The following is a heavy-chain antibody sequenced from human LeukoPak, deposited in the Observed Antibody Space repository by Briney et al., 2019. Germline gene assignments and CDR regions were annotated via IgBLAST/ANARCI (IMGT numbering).Heavy chain of an antibody. J-gene: IGHJ4*02. CDR2: IYTNGGA. CDR1: GGSVTSGNYY. CDR3: AREPPGY. V-gene: IGHV4-61*02. Sequence: PSETLSLTCTVSGGSVTSGNYYWNWIWQPAGKGLEWIGRIYTNGGASYNPSLKSRVTISIDASKNQFSLKLSSVTAADTAVYYCAREPPGYWGQGILVTVSS.